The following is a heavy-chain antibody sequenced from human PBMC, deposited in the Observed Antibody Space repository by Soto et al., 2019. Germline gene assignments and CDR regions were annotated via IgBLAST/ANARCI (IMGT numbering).Heavy chain of an antibody. Sequence: VASVKVSCKASGGTFSSYAISWVRQAPGQGLEWMGGIIPIFGTANYAQKFQGRVTITADESTSTAYMELSSLGSEDTAVYYCARDLTLVKPPSGGPLDYYYGMDVWGQGTTVTVSS. J-gene: IGHJ6*02. CDR2: IIPIFGTA. CDR1: GGTFSSYA. CDR3: ARDLTLVKPPSGGPLDYYYGMDV. V-gene: IGHV1-69*13. D-gene: IGHD3-10*01.